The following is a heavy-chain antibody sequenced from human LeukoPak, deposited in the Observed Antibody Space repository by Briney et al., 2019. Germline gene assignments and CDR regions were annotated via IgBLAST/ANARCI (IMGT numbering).Heavy chain of an antibody. CDR2: IYTSGST. J-gene: IGHJ4*02. Sequence: SETLSLTCTVSGGSISSYYWSWIRQPAGKGLEWIGRIYTSGSTNYNPSLQRRVTMSVDTSKNQFSLKLGSVTAAETAVYYCARAGDSSGYEYYFDYWGQGTLVTVSS. CDR1: GGSISSYY. CDR3: ARAGDSSGYEYYFDY. D-gene: IGHD3-22*01. V-gene: IGHV4-4*07.